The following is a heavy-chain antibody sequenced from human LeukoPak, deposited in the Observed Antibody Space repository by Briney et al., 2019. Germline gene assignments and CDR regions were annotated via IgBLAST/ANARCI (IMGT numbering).Heavy chain of an antibody. Sequence: PSETLSLTCTVSGGSISNSSSYWGWIRQPPGKGLEWIGNIFYSGSTYYSPSLKSRVTISVDMSKNQFSLKLSSVTAADTAVYYCAIGDVGLLWFGEPKPFDYWGQGTLVTVSS. CDR1: GGSISNSSSY. V-gene: IGHV4-39*07. D-gene: IGHD3-10*01. CDR3: AIGDVGLLWFGEPKPFDY. J-gene: IGHJ4*02. CDR2: IFYSGST.